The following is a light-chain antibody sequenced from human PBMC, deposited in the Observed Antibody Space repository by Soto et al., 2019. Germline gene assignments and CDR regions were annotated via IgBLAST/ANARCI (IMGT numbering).Light chain of an antibody. CDR1: SGSIASNY. CDR2: EDN. J-gene: IGLJ2*01. CDR3: QSYDSSTVV. Sequence: NFMLTQPHSVSESPGKTVTNSCTRTSGSIASNYVQWYQQRPGSAPTTVIYEDNQRPSGVPDRFSASIDSSSNSASLTISGLKTEDEADYCCQSYDSSTVVFGGGTQLTVL. V-gene: IGLV6-57*04.